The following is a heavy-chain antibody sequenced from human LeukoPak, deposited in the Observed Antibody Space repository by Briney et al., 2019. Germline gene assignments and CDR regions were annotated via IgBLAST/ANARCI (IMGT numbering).Heavy chain of an antibody. D-gene: IGHD6-13*01. J-gene: IGHJ4*02. CDR2: INHSGST. V-gene: IGHV4-34*01. Sequence: SETLSLTCAVYGGSFSGYYWSWIRQPSGKGLEWIGEINHSGSTNYNPSLKSRVTISVDTSKNQFSLKLSSVTAADTAVYYCARGKAAGTPPDYWGQGTLVTVSS. CDR1: GGSFSGYY. CDR3: ARGKAAGTPPDY.